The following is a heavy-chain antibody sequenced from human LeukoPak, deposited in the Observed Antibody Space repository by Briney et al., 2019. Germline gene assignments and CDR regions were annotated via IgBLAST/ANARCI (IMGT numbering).Heavy chain of an antibody. CDR2: IYHSGST. D-gene: IGHD5-18*01. V-gene: IGHV4-38-2*02. Sequence: SETLSLTCTVSGYSISSGYYWGWLRQPPGKGLEWIGSIYHSGSTYYNPSLKSRVTISVDRSKNQFSLKLSSVTAADTAVYYCARVGTATPPYYYYYYMDVWGKGTTVTVSS. J-gene: IGHJ6*03. CDR1: GYSISSGYY. CDR3: ARVGTATPPYYYYYYMDV.